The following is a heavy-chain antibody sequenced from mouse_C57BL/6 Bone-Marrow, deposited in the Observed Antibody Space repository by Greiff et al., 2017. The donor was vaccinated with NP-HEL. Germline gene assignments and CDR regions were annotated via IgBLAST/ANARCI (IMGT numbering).Heavy chain of an antibody. CDR3: ARGVDAMDY. CDR2: IYPSDSET. CDR1: GYTFTSYW. J-gene: IGHJ4*01. Sequence: VKLQQPGAELVRPGSSVKLSCKASGYTFTSYWMDWVKQRPGQGLEWIGNIYPSDSETHYNQKFKDKATLTVDKSSSTAYMQLSSLTSEDSAVYYCARGVDAMDYWGQGTSVTVSS. V-gene: IGHV1-61*01. D-gene: IGHD1-1*01.